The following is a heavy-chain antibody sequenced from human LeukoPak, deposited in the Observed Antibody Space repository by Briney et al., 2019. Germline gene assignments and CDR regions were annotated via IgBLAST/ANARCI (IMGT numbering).Heavy chain of an antibody. D-gene: IGHD5-18*01. V-gene: IGHV4-39*01. CDR3: AGVDTAMVRFDY. J-gene: IGHJ4*02. Sequence: SETLSLTCTVSGGSISSSSYYWGWIRQPPGKGLEWIGSIYYSGSTYYNPSLKSRVTISVDTSKNQFSLKLSSVTAADTAVYYCAGVDTAMVRFDYWGQGTLVTVSS. CDR1: GGSISSSSYY. CDR2: IYYSGST.